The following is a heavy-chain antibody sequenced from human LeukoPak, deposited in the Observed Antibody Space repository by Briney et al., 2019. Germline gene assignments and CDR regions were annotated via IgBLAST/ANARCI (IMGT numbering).Heavy chain of an antibody. CDR2: IIPIFGTP. V-gene: IGHV1-69*05. Sequence: GSSVKVSCKTSGGTFSTYAINWVRQAPGQGLEWVGRIIPIFGTPNYAQRSQGRVTITTDESTKTAYMDLTSLTHEDTAVYYCARIEGEYGVLVYWGQGTLVTVSS. D-gene: IGHD4-17*01. CDR1: GGTFSTYA. CDR3: ARIEGEYGVLVY. J-gene: IGHJ4*02.